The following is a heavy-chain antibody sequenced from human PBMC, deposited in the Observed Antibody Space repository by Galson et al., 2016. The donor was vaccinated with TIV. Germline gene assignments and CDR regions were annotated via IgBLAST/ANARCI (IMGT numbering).Heavy chain of an antibody. Sequence: GTLSLTCTVSNDSINGYYWGWIRQPPGKGLEWIGYMSYNGNANYNPSLKSRVTISIDTSKNQFSRKMSSVTAADTDVYFFERGIWDSRFDYWGQGTLV. CDR3: ERGIWDSRFDY. J-gene: IGHJ4*02. CDR1: NDSINGYY. V-gene: IGHV4-59*01. CDR2: MSYNGNA. D-gene: IGHD3-16*01.